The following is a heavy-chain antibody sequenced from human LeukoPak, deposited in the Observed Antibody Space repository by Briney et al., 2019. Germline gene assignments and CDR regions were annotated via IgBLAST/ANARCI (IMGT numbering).Heavy chain of an antibody. CDR2: IYYSGST. CDR1: GGSISSSSYY. Sequence: PSETLSLTCTVSGGSISSSSYYWGWIRQPPGKGLEWIGSIYYSGSTYYNPSLKSRVTISVDTSKNQFSLKLSSVTAADTAVYYCARHGRSQWPGHPYYFDYWGQGTLVTVSS. CDR3: ARHGRSQWPGHPYYFDY. D-gene: IGHD6-19*01. V-gene: IGHV4-39*01. J-gene: IGHJ4*02.